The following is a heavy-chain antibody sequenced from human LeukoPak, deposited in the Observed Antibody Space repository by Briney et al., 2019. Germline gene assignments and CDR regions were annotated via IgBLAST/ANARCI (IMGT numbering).Heavy chain of an antibody. CDR1: QFTFSRFA. J-gene: IGHJ6*03. V-gene: IGHV3-23*01. Sequence: GGSLRLSCEASQFTFSRFAMSWIRQAPGRGLEWVSTLSGSGTATYYADSVKGRFTTSRDNSKDTLYLQMDNLRADDTAVYYCAKHLGSHSFLFYYMDVWGTGTSVIVSS. CDR3: AKHLGSHSFLFYYMDV. CDR2: LSGSGTAT. D-gene: IGHD2-21*01.